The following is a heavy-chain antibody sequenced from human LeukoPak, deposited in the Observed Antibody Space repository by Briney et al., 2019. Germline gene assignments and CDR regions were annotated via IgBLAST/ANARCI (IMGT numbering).Heavy chain of an antibody. D-gene: IGHD1-26*01. CDR3: ARDRRTFKGGSYSEFDY. V-gene: IGHV4-4*07. J-gene: IGHJ4*02. CDR2: VYASGGT. Sequence: SETLSLTCTVSGGSISNYYWTWIRQPAGKGLEWIGRVYASGGTNYNPSLKSRVTMSVDTSKNQFSLNLTSVTAADTAVYYCARDRRTFKGGSYSEFDYWGQGSLVTVSS. CDR1: GGSISNYY.